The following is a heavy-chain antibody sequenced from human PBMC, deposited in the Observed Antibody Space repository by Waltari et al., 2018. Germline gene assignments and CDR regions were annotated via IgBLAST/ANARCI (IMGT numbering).Heavy chain of an antibody. J-gene: IGHJ4*02. CDR2: IYSGGSST. D-gene: IGHD1-26*01. CDR3: AKGDSGSSGY. Sequence: EVQLLESGGGLVQPGGSLRLSCAASGLTFSSYAMSWVRQAPGKGLEWVSVIYSGGSSTYYADSVKGRFTISRDNSKNTLYLQMNSLRAEDTAVYYCAKGDSGSSGYWGQGTLVTVSS. CDR1: GLTFSSYA. V-gene: IGHV3-23*03.